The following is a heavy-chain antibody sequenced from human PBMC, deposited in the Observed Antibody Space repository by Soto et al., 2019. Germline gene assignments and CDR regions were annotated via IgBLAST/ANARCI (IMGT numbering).Heavy chain of an antibody. CDR2: MNPNSGNT. CDR1: GYTFTSYD. Sequence: ASVKVSCKASGYTFTSYDINWVRQATGQGLEWMGWMNPNSGNTGYAQKFQGRVTMTRNTSISTAYMELSSLRSGDTAVYYCARGGSYDFWSGTMEYYFDYWGQGTLVTVSS. CDR3: ARGGSYDFWSGTMEYYFDY. J-gene: IGHJ4*02. D-gene: IGHD3-3*01. V-gene: IGHV1-8*01.